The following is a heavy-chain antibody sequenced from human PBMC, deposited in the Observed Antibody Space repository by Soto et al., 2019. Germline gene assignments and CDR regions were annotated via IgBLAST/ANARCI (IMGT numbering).Heavy chain of an antibody. D-gene: IGHD3-3*01. CDR3: ALLPLITIFGVVKSIPLDY. CDR2: ISWNSGSI. J-gene: IGHJ4*02. Sequence: QPGASLRLSCAASGFTFDDYAMHWVRQAPGKGLEWVSGISWNSGSIGYADSVKGRFTISRDNAKNSLYLQMNSLRAEDTALYYCALLPLITIFGVVKSIPLDYWGQGTLVTVSS. V-gene: IGHV3-9*01. CDR1: GFTFDDYA.